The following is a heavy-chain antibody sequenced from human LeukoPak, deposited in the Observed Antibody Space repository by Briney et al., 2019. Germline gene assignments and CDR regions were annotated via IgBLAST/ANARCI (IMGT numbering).Heavy chain of an antibody. D-gene: IGHD4-17*01. CDR2: ISSSSTYI. Sequence: AGSLRLSCAASGFTFSSYSMNWVRQAPGKGLEWVSSISSSSTYIYYADSVKGRFSISRDNAKNSLCLQMNSLRAEDTAVYYCVRDMTTATTCYLQHWGQGTLVTVSS. CDR3: VRDMTTATTCYLQH. CDR1: GFTFSSYS. J-gene: IGHJ1*01. V-gene: IGHV3-21*01.